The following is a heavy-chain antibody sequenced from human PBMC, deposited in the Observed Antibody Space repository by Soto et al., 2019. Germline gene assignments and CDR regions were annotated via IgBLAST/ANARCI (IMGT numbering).Heavy chain of an antibody. V-gene: IGHV1-18*01. CDR3: ARGSRVGQGSGSYGMDV. D-gene: IGHD3-10*01. J-gene: IGHJ6*02. CDR1: GYTFTNYG. CDR2: ISAYSGNT. Sequence: QVQLVQSGAEVKKPGASVKVSCKASGYTFTNYGVSWVRQAPGQGLEWMGWISAYSGNTNYAQKFKGRVTVTTDTSTSTAYMEVRSLKSDDTAVYYCARGSRVGQGSGSYGMDVWGQGTTVTVSS.